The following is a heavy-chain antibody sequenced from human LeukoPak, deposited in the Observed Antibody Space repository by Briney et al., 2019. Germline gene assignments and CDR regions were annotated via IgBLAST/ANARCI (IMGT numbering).Heavy chain of an antibody. J-gene: IGHJ3*02. CDR3: AKFIMVRGGLDAFDI. V-gene: IGHV3-23*01. Sequence: GGSLRLSCAASGFTFSSYGMSWVRQAPGKGLEWVSAISGSGGSTYYADSVKGRFTISRDNSKNTLYLQMNSLRAEDTAVYYCAKFIMVRGGLDAFDIWGQGTMVTVSS. CDR1: GFTFSSYG. D-gene: IGHD3-10*01. CDR2: ISGSGGST.